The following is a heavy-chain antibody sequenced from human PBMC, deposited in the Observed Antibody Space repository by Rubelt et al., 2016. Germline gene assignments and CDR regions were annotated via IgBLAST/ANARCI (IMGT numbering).Heavy chain of an antibody. CDR3: AKGMRWFGEDY. CDR1: GYTFTSYA. J-gene: IGHJ4*02. Sequence: QVQLVQSGSELKKPGASVKVSCKASGYTFTSYAMNWVRQAPGQGLEWMGWINTNTGNPTYAQGFTGRFVLALDTPVSTAYLQISSLKAEDTAVYYCAKGMRWFGEDYWGQGTLVHVPS. D-gene: IGHD3-10*01. V-gene: IGHV7-4-1*02. CDR2: INTNTGNP.